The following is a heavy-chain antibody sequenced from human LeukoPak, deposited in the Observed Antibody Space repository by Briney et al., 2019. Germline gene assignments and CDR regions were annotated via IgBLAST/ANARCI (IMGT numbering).Heavy chain of an antibody. J-gene: IGHJ4*02. V-gene: IGHV4-59*01. CDR2: IYYSGST. D-gene: IGHD3-10*01. CDR3: ASFGRSYSNPTLDY. CDR1: GGSISSYY. Sequence: SETLSLTCTVSGGSISSYYWSWIRQPPGKGLEWIGYIYYSGSTNYNPSLKSRVTISVDTSKNQFSLKLSSVTAADTAVYYCASFGRSYSNPTLDYWGQGTLVTVSS.